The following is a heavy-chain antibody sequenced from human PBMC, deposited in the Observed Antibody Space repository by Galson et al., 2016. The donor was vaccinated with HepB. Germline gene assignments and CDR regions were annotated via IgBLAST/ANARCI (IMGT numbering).Heavy chain of an antibody. CDR3: ARVGQWLAYYHYYYGMDV. D-gene: IGHD6-19*01. CDR1: GLSFSTYW. J-gene: IGHJ6*02. V-gene: IGHV3-7*01. Sequence: SLRLSCAASGLSFSTYWMTWVRQAPGKGLEWVANIKQDGSEKYYVDSVKGRFTISRDNAKNSLYLQMNSLRVEDTAVYYCARVGQWLAYYHYYYGMDVWGQGTTVTVSS. CDR2: IKQDGSEK.